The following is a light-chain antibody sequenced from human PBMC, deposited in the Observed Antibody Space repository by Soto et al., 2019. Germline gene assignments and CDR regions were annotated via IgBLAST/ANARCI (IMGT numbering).Light chain of an antibody. CDR2: AAS. CDR1: LTISSY. J-gene: IGKJ1*01. V-gene: IGKV1-39*01. CDR3: QQCHSIALT. Sequence: DIQMTQSPSSLSALLGDRVTITCRARLTISSYLNWYQQKSGKAPKLLISAASSLESGVPPRFRGSGSGTDFSRTSTSLQPEDFATSYCQQCHSIALTCGQGTKVEIK.